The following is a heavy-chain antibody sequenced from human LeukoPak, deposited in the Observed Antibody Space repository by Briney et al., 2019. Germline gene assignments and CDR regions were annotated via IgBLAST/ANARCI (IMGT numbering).Heavy chain of an antibody. D-gene: IGHD5-24*01. J-gene: IGHJ4*02. CDR1: GFTFDDYA. V-gene: IGHV3-9*01. CDR2: ISWNSAAI. CDR3: TRVGYIDEGIDY. Sequence: GGSLRLSCAASGFTFDDYAMHWVRQAPGKGLEWVSSISWNSAAIGYADSVKGRFTISRDNAKNSLYLQMNSLRAEDTAIYYCTRVGYIDEGIDYWGQGTLVTVSS.